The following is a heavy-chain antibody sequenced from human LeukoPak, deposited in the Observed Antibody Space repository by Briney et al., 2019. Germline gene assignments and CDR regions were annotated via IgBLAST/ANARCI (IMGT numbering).Heavy chain of an antibody. CDR1: GGSISSSSYY. V-gene: IGHV4-39*01. CDR2: IYYSGST. D-gene: IGHD6-13*01. CDR3: ASPIAAAGQEECFQH. Sequence: SETLSLTCTVSGGSISSSSYYWGWIRQPPGKGLEWIGSIYYSGSTYYNPSLKSRVTISVDTSKNQFSLKLSSVTAADTAVYYCASPIAAAGQEECFQHWGQGTLVTVSS. J-gene: IGHJ1*01.